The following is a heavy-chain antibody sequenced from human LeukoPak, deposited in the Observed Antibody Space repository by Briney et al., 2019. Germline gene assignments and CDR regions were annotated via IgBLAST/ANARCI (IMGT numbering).Heavy chain of an antibody. D-gene: IGHD1-1*01. CDR3: ARDQLWGPGDWNERSYAFDI. Sequence: GGSLRLSCAASGFTVSSNYMSWVRQAPGKGLEWVSVIYSGGSTYYADSVKGRFTISRDNSKNTLYLQMNGLRAEDTAVYYCARDQLWGPGDWNERSYAFDIWGQGTMVTVSS. CDR2: IYSGGST. J-gene: IGHJ3*02. CDR1: GFTVSSNY. V-gene: IGHV3-66*02.